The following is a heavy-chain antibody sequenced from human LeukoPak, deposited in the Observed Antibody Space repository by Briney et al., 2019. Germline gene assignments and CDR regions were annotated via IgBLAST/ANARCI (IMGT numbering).Heavy chain of an antibody. CDR1: GFTFSSYG. V-gene: IGHV3-23*01. CDR2: ISGSGGST. J-gene: IGHJ4*02. CDR3: AKDHGRDYYGSGRYDY. D-gene: IGHD3-10*01. Sequence: GGSLRLSCAASGFTFSSYGMSWIRQAPGKGLEWVSAISGSGGSTYYADSVKGRFTISRDNSKNTLYLQMNSLRAEDTAVYYCAKDHGRDYYGSGRYDYWGQGTLVTVSS.